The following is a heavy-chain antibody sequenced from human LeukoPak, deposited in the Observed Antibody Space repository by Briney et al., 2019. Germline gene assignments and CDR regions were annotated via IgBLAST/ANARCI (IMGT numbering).Heavy chain of an antibody. J-gene: IGHJ1*01. CDR3: ARVCNWDVCNTHGYPTDV. D-gene: IGHD1-1*01. CDR2: ISPSTGNT. CDR1: GYTFTTYG. V-gene: IGHV1-18*01. Sequence: GASVRVSCKSSGYTFTTYGINWVRQAPGQGLEWMGWISPSTGNTRYAQKVQGRVTMTTDTSTSSAYMDLRSLTSDDTAIYYCARVCNWDVCNTHGYPTDVWGQGTLVTVSS.